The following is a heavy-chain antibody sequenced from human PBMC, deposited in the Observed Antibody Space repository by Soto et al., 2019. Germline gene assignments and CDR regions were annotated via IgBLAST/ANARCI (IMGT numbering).Heavy chain of an antibody. V-gene: IGHV3-74*01. CDR3: ARAVGAGWFDP. D-gene: IGHD3-16*01. CDR1: GFTLSSYW. Sequence: EVQLVESGGGLVQPGGSLRLPCAASGFTLSSYWMHWVRQAPGKGLVWVSRINSDGSSTSYADSVKARFTISRDNAKNTLYLKMNSLRAEDTAVYYCARAVGAGWFDPWGQGTLVTVSS. CDR2: INSDGSST. J-gene: IGHJ5*02.